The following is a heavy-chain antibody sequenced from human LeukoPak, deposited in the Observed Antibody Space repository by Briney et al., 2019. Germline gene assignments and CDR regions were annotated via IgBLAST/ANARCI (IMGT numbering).Heavy chain of an antibody. V-gene: IGHV3-7*01. CDR1: GFTFSSYW. CDR2: IKQDGSDK. CDR3: ARADHSKYEY. Sequence: GGSLRLSCAASGFTFSSYWMSWVREAPGKGLEWVANIKQDGSDKYYVDSVKGRFTISKDNAKNSLYLQMNNLRSEDTGVYYRARADHSKYEYWGHGTLVNVSS. D-gene: IGHD4-11*01. J-gene: IGHJ4*01.